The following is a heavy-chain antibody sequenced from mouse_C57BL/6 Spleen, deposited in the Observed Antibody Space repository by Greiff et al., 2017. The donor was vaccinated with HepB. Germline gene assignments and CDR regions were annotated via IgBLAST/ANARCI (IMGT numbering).Heavy chain of an antibody. J-gene: IGHJ2*01. Sequence: VQLQQSGAELAKPGASVKLSCKASGYTFTSYWMHWVKQRPGQGLEWIGYINPSSGYTKYNQKFKDKATLTADKSSSTAYMQLSSLTYEDSAVYYCARRTTVAPYYFDYWGQGTTLTVSS. CDR2: INPSSGYT. V-gene: IGHV1-7*01. D-gene: IGHD1-1*01. CDR3: ARRTTVAPYYFDY. CDR1: GYTFTSYW.